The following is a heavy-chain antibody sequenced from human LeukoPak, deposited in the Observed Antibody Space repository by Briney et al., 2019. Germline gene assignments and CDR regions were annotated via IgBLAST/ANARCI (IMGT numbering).Heavy chain of an antibody. CDR2: IKQDGSEK. CDR3: ARGWSGYSYYYYYGMDV. CDR1: GFTLSSYW. D-gene: IGHD3-3*01. V-gene: IGHV3-7*01. Sequence: GGSLRLSCAASGFTLSSYWMSWVRQAPGKGLEWVANIKQDGSEKYYVDSVKGRFTISRDNANNSLYLQMNSLRAEDTAVYYCARGWSGYSYYYYYGMDVWGQGTTVTVSS. J-gene: IGHJ6*02.